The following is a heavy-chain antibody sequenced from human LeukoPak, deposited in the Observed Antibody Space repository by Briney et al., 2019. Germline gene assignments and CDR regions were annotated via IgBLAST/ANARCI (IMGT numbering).Heavy chain of an antibody. Sequence: SETLSLTCTVSGGSTSSSYFWGWIRQPPGKGLEWIGSIYYNDNTYYNPSLKSGVTISLDTSKNQFSLKLTSVTAADTAVYYCATIRSRKWGFDYWGQGTLVTVSS. J-gene: IGHJ4*02. D-gene: IGHD1-26*01. CDR2: IYYNDNT. V-gene: IGHV4-39*07. CDR1: GGSTSSSYF. CDR3: ATIRSRKWGFDY.